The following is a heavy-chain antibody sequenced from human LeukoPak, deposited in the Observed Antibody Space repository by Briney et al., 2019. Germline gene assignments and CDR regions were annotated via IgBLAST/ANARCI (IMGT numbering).Heavy chain of an antibody. V-gene: IGHV3-30*02. J-gene: IGHJ4*02. D-gene: IGHD3-22*01. CDR3: ARGGAYYFSFDS. CDR2: IWYDGSNK. Sequence: PGGSLRLSCAASGFTFSSYAIHWVRQAPGKGLEWVAFIWYDGSNKYYADSVKGRFTISRDNSENTLYLQMNSLRPEDTAVYYCARGGAYYFSFDSWGQGILVTVSS. CDR1: GFTFSSYA.